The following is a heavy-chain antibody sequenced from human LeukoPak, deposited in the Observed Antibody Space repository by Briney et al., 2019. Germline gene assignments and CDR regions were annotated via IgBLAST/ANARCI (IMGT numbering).Heavy chain of an antibody. Sequence: SETLSLTCTVSGGSISSYYWSWIRQPPGKGLEWIGYIYYSGSTNYNPSLKSRVTISVDTSKNQLSLKLSSVTAADTAVYYCARVNRNWFDPWGQGTLVTVSS. D-gene: IGHD1-14*01. CDR3: ARVNRNWFDP. CDR2: IYYSGST. V-gene: IGHV4-59*01. J-gene: IGHJ5*02. CDR1: GGSISSYY.